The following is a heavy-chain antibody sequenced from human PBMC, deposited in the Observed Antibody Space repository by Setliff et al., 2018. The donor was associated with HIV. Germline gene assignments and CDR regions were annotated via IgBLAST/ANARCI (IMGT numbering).Heavy chain of an antibody. CDR1: GGSITGYY. Sequence: SETLSLTCTVSGGSITGYYWSWIRQPPGKGLEWIGWIYYSGHTRYNPSLKVRVTISLDTSKNRFSLQLTSVTAAHPSVYYCARHRDGVTYPLDYWGQGTLVTVSS. CDR3: ARHRDGVTYPLDY. CDR2: IYYSGHT. V-gene: IGHV4-59*08. D-gene: IGHD2-8*01. J-gene: IGHJ4*02.